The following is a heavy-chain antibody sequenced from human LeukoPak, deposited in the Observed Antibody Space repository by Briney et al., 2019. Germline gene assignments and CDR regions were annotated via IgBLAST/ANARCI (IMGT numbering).Heavy chain of an antibody. CDR1: GGSFSGYY. CDR2: INHSGST. J-gene: IGHJ4*02. CDR3: ARGLDGLYYFAR. Sequence: PSETLSLTCAVYGGSFSGYYWSWIRQPPGKGLEWIGEINHSGSTYYNPSLKSRVTISADTSKNQLFLKLTSMTAADTAVYYCARGLDGLYYFARWGQGTLVTVSS. V-gene: IGHV4-34*01. D-gene: IGHD3-9*01.